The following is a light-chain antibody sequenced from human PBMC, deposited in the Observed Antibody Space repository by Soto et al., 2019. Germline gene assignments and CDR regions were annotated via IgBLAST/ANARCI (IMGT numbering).Light chain of an antibody. CDR2: DVS. J-gene: IGLJ2*01. Sequence: QSALTQPRSVSGSPGQSVTISCTGTSSDVGGYKYVSWYQQQPGKAPKLMIYDVSKRPSGVPDRFSGSKSGNTASLTISGLQAEDEADYYCCSYAGSYTLLFGGGTKVTVL. CDR3: CSYAGSYTLL. V-gene: IGLV2-11*01. CDR1: SSDVGGYKY.